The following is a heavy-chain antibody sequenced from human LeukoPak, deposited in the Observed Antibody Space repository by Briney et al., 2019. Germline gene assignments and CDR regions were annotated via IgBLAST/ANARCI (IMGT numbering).Heavy chain of an antibody. D-gene: IGHD3-3*01. CDR3: AIHGWSFDP. J-gene: IGHJ5*02. V-gene: IGHV4-59*04. CDR2: IYYSGST. CDR1: GGSFSGYY. Sequence: NPSETLSLTCAVYGGSFSGYYWSWIRQPPGKGLEWIGYIYYSGSTFYNPSLKSRVTMSVDTSKNQFSLKLSSVTAADTAVYYCAIHGWSFDPWGQGTLVTVSS.